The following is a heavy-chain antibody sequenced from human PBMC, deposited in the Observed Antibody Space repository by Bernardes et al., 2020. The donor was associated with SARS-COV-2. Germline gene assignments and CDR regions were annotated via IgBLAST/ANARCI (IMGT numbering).Heavy chain of an antibody. V-gene: IGHV3-74*01. J-gene: IGHJ4*02. CDR2: INSDVSST. D-gene: IGHD4-17*01. CDR3: ARRQHYGDFFDY. CDR1: GFTFSSYW. Sequence: GGSLRLSCAASGFTFSSYWMHWVRQAPGKGLVWVSRINSDVSSTSYADSVKGRFTISRDNAKNTLYLQMNSLRAEDTAVYYCARRQHYGDFFDYWGQGTLVTVSS.